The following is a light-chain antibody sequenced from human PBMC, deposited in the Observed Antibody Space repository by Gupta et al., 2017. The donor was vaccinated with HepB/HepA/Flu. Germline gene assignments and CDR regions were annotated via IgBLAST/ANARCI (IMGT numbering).Light chain of an antibody. V-gene: IGKV3-15*01. CDR3: QQNNSCPR. Sequence: ELVMTQSPATLSVSPGERATLSYRDSQSVSSNLAWYQQKPGQAPRLLIYGASTRATGNPARCSGSGSGKDFTLTISSLQSEDFAVYYCQQNNSCPRFGQGTRLEIK. CDR2: GAS. CDR1: QSVSSN. J-gene: IGKJ5*01.